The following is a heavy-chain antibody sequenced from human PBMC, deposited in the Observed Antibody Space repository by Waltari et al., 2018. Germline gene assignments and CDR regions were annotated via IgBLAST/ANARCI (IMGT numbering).Heavy chain of an antibody. Sequence: QVQLVQSGAEVKKPGSSVKVSCKASGGTFSSYAISWVRQAPGQGLEWMGGLIPVLGAATYAQKFQGSVSIAGDESRRPAYRERSSLRSEDTAVYYCAGGGGGGYCSGGSCRHFDYWGQGTLVIVSS. CDR3: AGGGGGGYCSGGSCRHFDY. D-gene: IGHD2-15*01. V-gene: IGHV1-69*01. CDR1: GGTFSSYA. J-gene: IGHJ4*02. CDR2: LIPVLGAA.